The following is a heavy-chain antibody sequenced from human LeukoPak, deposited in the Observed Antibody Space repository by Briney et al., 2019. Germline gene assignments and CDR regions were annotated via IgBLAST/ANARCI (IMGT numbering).Heavy chain of an antibody. V-gene: IGHV7-4-1*02. CDR3: ARVVHPYDYESSGLTYDAFDI. D-gene: IGHD3-22*01. CDR2: INTNTGNP. CDR1: GYTFTSYA. Sequence: GASVKVSCKASGYTFTSYAMNWVRQAPGQGLEWMGWINTNTGNPTYAQGFTGRFVFSLDTSVSTAYLQISSLKAEDTAVYYCARVVHPYDYESSGLTYDAFDIWGQGTMVTVSS. J-gene: IGHJ3*02.